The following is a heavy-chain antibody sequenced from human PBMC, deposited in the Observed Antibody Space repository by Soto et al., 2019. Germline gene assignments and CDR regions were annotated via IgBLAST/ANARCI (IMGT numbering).Heavy chain of an antibody. CDR1: GGSFSGYY. CDR3: ARHAVIPKLQYGMDV. J-gene: IGHJ6*02. V-gene: IGHV4-34*01. D-gene: IGHD3-16*02. Sequence: SETLALTCAVYGGSFSGYYWSWIRQPPGKGLEWIGEINHSGSTNYNPSLESRVTISVDTSKNQFSLKLTSVTAADTAVYYCARHAVIPKLQYGMDVWGQGTTVTVSS. CDR2: INHSGST.